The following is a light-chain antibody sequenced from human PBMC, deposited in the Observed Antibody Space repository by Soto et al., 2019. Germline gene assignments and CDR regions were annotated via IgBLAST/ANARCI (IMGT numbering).Light chain of an antibody. V-gene: IGLV1-51*01. CDR2: DND. J-gene: IGLJ2*01. CDR3: GTWDSSLSAVV. CDR1: VSNIGTSY. Sequence: QSVLTQPPSVSAAPGQKVTITCSGSVSNIGTSYVSWYQQFPGTAPKLLSYDNDKRPSGIPDRFSGSKSGTSATLGITGLQTGDEADYYCGTWDSSLSAVVFGGGTKLTVL.